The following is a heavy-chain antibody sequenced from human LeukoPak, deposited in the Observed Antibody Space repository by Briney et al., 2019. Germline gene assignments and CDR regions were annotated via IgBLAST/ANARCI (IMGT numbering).Heavy chain of an antibody. D-gene: IGHD3-22*01. CDR2: ISGSGGST. CDR1: GFTFSSYG. J-gene: IGHJ4*02. V-gene: IGHV3-23*01. Sequence: GGTLRLSCAASGFTFSSYGMSWVRQAPGKGLEWVSAISGSGGSTYYADSVKGRFTISRDNSKNTLYLQMNSLRAEDTAVYYCAKVRDPSGPFKTATYDSSGYQNWGQGTLVTVSS. CDR3: AKVRDPSGPFKTATYDSSGYQN.